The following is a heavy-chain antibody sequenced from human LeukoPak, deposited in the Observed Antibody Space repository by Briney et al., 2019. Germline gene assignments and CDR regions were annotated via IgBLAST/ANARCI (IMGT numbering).Heavy chain of an antibody. V-gene: IGHV3-15*07. CDR1: GFTFNLAW. J-gene: IGHJ4*02. CDR2: IKNEIDGGTT. D-gene: IGHD4-17*01. CDR3: NTDGDYGDYVDS. Sequence: GGSLRLSCAASGFTFNLAWINWVRQAPGKGLEWVGRIKNEIDGGTTDYAAPVKGRFTISRDDSKNTVYLQMNSQKSEDTALYYCNTDGDYGDYVDSWGQGTLVTVSS.